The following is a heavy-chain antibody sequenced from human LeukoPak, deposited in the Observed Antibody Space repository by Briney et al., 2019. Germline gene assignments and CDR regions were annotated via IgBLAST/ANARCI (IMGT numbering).Heavy chain of an antibody. CDR1: GFTFGSHW. J-gene: IGHJ4*02. D-gene: IGHD3-10*01. CDR2: IKQDGSDK. Sequence: GGSLRLSCAASGFTFGSHWMNWVRQAPGKGLEWVANIKQDGSDKYYIDSVKGRFTISRDNAKDSLYLQMNSLRAEDTAVYYCARDCRAPGSHDYWGQGTLVTVSS. CDR3: ARDCRAPGSHDY. V-gene: IGHV3-7*04.